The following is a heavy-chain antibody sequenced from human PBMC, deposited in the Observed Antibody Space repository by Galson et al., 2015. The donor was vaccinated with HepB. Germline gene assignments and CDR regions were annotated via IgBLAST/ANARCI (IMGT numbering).Heavy chain of an antibody. CDR3: VRPRGAGAGDYQNWYFDL. J-gene: IGHJ2*01. CDR2: ISYTGTYT. V-gene: IGHV3-30-3*01. D-gene: IGHD4-17*01. Sequence: SLRLSCAASGFTFSYFPMHWVRQAPGKGLDWVAVISYTGTYTNYADSGKGRFTISRDNSKNALFLQMNSLRVEDTALYYCVRPRGAGAGDYQNWYFDLWGQGTLVTVSS. CDR1: GFTFSYFP.